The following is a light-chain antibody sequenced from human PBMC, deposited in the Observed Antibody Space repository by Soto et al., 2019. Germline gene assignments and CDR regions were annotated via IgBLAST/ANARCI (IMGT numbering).Light chain of an antibody. V-gene: IGLV2-23*02. CDR3: YSYAGTSTYV. CDR1: SSDVGTYNL. Sequence: QSALTQPASVAGSPGQSITISCTGTSSDVGTYNLVSWYQQLPDKAPKLIIHEVNKRPSGVSTRFSGSKSCNTAYLTISGLQADDDADYHCYSYAGTSTYVFGTGTKVTVL. CDR2: EVN. J-gene: IGLJ1*01.